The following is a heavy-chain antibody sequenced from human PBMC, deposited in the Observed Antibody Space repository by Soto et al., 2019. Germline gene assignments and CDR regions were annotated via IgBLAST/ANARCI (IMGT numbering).Heavy chain of an antibody. CDR1: GYRFTRSW. J-gene: IGHJ4*02. V-gene: IGHV5-51*01. D-gene: IGHD2-15*01. CDR3: VKHEDCSGGSCCVDY. Sequence: ESLKISCKGSGYRFTRSWIGWVRQMPGKGLEWMGIIYPGDSDTRYSPSFQGQVTISVDKSISTAFLQWSRLEASDTAIYYCVKHEDCSGGSCCVDYWGQGTLVTVSS. CDR2: IYPGDSDT.